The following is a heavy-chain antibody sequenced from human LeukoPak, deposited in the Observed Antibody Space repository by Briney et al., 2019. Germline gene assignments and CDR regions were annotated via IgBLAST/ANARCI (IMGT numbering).Heavy chain of an antibody. J-gene: IGHJ4*02. V-gene: IGHV4-4*02. CDR2: VNLQGST. CDR3: AREGGPYRPLDY. CDR1: GGSITSTNY. Sequence: IPSETLSLTCGVSGGSITSTNYWTWVRQPPGKGLEWIGEVNLQGSTNYNPSLMGRVAISVDMSENPISLQLTSVPAADTAVYYCAREGGPYRPLDYSGQGTLVTVSS.